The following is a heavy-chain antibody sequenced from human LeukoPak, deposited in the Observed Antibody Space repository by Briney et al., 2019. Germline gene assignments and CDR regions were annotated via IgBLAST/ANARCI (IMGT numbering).Heavy chain of an antibody. CDR3: ARVSRATVTKSPYFDY. CDR2: INPNSGGT. J-gene: IGHJ4*02. CDR1: GYTFTGYY. D-gene: IGHD4-17*01. Sequence: ASVKVSCKASGYTFTGYYIHWVRQAPGQGLEWMGQINPNSGGTNYAQKFQGRVTMTRDTSISTAYLELSRLRSDDTAVYYCARVSRATVTKSPYFDYWGQGTLVTVSS. V-gene: IGHV1-2*06.